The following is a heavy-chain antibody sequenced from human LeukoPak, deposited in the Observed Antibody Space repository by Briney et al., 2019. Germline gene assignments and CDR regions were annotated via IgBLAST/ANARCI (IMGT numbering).Heavy chain of an antibody. CDR2: IETDGSSK. CDR3: ARDPSYSSGWYDY. D-gene: IGHD6-19*01. Sequence: PGGSLRLSCAGSGFTFSNYWMHWVRQAPGKGLVWVSRIETDGSSKTYADSVKGRFTISRDNAKNTLYLQMNSLRAEDTAVYYCARDPSYSSGWYDYWGPGTLVTVSS. CDR1: GFTFSNYW. J-gene: IGHJ4*02. V-gene: IGHV3-74*01.